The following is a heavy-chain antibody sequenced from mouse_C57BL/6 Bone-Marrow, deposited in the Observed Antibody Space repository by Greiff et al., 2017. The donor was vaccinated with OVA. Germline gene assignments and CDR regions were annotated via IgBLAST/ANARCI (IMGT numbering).Heavy chain of an antibody. V-gene: IGHV1-55*01. Sequence: VQLQQPGAELVKPGASVKMSCKATGYTFTSYWITWVKPRPGQGLEWIGDIYPGSGSTNYNEKFKSKATLTVDTSSSTAYMQLSSLTSEDSAVYYCARSPNWDDFDYWGQGTTLTVSS. D-gene: IGHD4-1*01. CDR3: ARSPNWDDFDY. CDR2: IYPGSGST. CDR1: GYTFTSYW. J-gene: IGHJ2*01.